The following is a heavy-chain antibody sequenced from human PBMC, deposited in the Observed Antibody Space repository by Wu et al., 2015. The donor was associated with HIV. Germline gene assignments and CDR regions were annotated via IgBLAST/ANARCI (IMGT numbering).Heavy chain of an antibody. CDR2: ITPLFGRP. Sequence: QVQLVQSGAEVKKPGSSVKVSCKAFGGTFNNYAINWVRQAPGAGLEWMGRITPLFGRPNYAQKFQGKLTITADESSSTAYMELSSLKSEDTAVYFCAKTNRIVTNGIDFYHYYGMDVWGQGTTVTVS. V-gene: IGHV1-69*13. CDR1: GGTFNNYA. D-gene: IGHD1-1*01. J-gene: IGHJ6*02. CDR3: AKTNRIVTNGIDFYHYYGMDV.